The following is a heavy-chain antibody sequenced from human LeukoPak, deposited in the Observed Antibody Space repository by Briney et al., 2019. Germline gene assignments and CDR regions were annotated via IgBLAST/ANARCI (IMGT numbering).Heavy chain of an antibody. J-gene: IGHJ4*02. D-gene: IGHD2-15*01. Sequence: GGSLRLSCAASGFTFSGYAMSWVRQAPGRGLEWASTISGSGGSTYYADSVKGRFTISRDNSKNTLYLQMNSLRAEDTAVYYCAKDRRSGGSCSDYWGQGTLVTVSS. CDR1: GFTFSGYA. CDR2: ISGSGGST. CDR3: AKDRRSGGSCSDY. V-gene: IGHV3-23*01.